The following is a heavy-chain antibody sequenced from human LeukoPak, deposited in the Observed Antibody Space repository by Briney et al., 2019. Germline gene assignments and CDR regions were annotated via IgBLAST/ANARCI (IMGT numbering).Heavy chain of an antibody. CDR3: ARERSSWYGSHNWFDP. Sequence: KPSQTLSLTCTVSGVSISSGGYYWSWIRQHPGKGLEWIGYIYYSGSTYYNPSLKSRVTISVDTSKNQFSLKLSSVTAADTAVYYCARERSSWYGSHNWFDPWGQGTLVTVSS. J-gene: IGHJ5*02. CDR2: IYYSGST. CDR1: GVSISSGGYY. D-gene: IGHD6-13*01. V-gene: IGHV4-31*03.